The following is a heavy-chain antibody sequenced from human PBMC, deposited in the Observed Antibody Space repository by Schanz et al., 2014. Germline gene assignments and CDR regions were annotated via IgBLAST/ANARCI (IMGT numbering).Heavy chain of an antibody. Sequence: QVQLEESGGGLVTPGGSLRLSCAASGFTFSDYYMSWIRQAPGKGLECISYISSRGTTIYYADSVKGRFTISRDNSKNTLYLQMNSLRTEDTALYYCARDESLAYFDSWGQGTLVTVSS. V-gene: IGHV3-11*04. CDR1: GFTFSDYY. CDR3: ARDESLAYFDS. CDR2: ISSRGTTI. J-gene: IGHJ4*02.